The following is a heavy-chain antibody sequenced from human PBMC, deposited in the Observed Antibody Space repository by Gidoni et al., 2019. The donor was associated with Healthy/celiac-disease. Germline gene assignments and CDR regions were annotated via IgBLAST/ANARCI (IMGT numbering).Heavy chain of an antibody. Sequence: QVQLQQWGAGLLKPSETLSLTCAVYGGSFSGYYWSWIRQPPGKGLEWIGEINHSGSTNYNPSLKSRVTISVDTSKNQFSLKLSSVTAADTAVYYCARAVDSSSWLIYYFDYWGQGTLVTVSS. CDR3: ARAVDSSSWLIYYFDY. D-gene: IGHD6-13*01. CDR2: INHSGST. J-gene: IGHJ4*02. V-gene: IGHV4-34*01. CDR1: GGSFSGYY.